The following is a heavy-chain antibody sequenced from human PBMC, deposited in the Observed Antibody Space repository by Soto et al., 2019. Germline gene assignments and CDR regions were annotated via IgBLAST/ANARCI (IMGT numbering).Heavy chain of an antibody. D-gene: IGHD6-13*01. CDR3: AKRQGIGSAAKNFEF. V-gene: IGHV3-23*01. CDR1: GFTFSSYA. Sequence: PGGSLRLSCAASGFTFSSYAMSWVRQAPGKGLEWVSAISGSVGSTYYADSVKGRFTISRDNSKNTLYLQMNSLRAEDTAVYFSAKRQGIGSAAKNFEFWGKGTLVTVSS. CDR2: ISGSVGST. J-gene: IGHJ4*02.